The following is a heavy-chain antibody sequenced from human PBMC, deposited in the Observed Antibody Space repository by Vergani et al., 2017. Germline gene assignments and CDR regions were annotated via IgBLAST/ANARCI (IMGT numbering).Heavy chain of an antibody. Sequence: QVQLVQSGAEVKKPGSSVKVSCKASGATFRSNTISWVRQVPGQGLEWMGRIIPVLGKTKYAQDFQGRLTITADTSTSTAYMELTSLRSQDTAVYYCARHPRGYGVDPEDYYYCMDVGGQGTTVTVSS. CDR3: ARHPRGYGVDPEDYYYCMDV. D-gene: IGHD2-21*02. CDR2: IIPVLGKT. J-gene: IGHJ6*02. V-gene: IGHV1-69*02. CDR1: GATFRSNT.